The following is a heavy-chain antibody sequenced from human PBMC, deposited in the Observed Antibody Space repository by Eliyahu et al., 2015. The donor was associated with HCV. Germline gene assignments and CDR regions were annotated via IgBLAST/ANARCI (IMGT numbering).Heavy chain of an antibody. CDR3: ARDDCSSANCFDTDYFDY. CDR2: INQDGTEK. CDR1: GFAFGRYW. Sequence: CSASGFAFGRYWMNWVRQAPGKGLEWVATINQDGTEKYYVGSVKGRFTISRDNANNLLYLQMNSLGAEDTAVYYCARDDCSSANCFDTDYFDYWGQGSPVTVP. D-gene: IGHD2-2*01. J-gene: IGHJ4*02. V-gene: IGHV3-7*01.